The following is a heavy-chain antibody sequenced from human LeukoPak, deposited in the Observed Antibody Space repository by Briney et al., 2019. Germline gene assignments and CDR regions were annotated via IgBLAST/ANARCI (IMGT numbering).Heavy chain of an antibody. D-gene: IGHD6-19*01. V-gene: IGHV1-2*02. CDR3: ARDIGYSSSFDY. J-gene: IGHJ4*02. CDR1: GYTFTGYY. Sequence: ASVKVSCKASGYTFTGYYMHWVRQAPGQGLEWMGWINPNSGGTNYAQKFQGRVTMTRDTSISTAYMELSRLRSADTAVYYCARDIGYSSSFDYWGQGTLVTVSS. CDR2: INPNSGGT.